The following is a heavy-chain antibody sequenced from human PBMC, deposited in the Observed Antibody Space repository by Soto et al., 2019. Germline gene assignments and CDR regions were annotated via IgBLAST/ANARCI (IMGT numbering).Heavy chain of an antibody. V-gene: IGHV1-3*01. D-gene: IGHD6-19*01. CDR2: INAGNGST. J-gene: IGHJ4*02. CDR3: ARFYSGWSLFY. CDR1: GYTFTSYA. Sequence: ASVKVSCKASGYTFTSYAMHWVRQAPGQRLEWMGWINAGNGSTKYSQKFQGRVTITRDTSASTAYMELSSLRSEDTAVYYCARFYSGWSLFYWGQGTLVTVSS.